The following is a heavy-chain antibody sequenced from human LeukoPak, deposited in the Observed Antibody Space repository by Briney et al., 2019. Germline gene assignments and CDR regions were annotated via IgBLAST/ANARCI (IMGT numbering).Heavy chain of an antibody. CDR1: GFTFSSYA. J-gene: IGHJ4*02. D-gene: IGHD3-22*01. CDR3: AKVNYYDSSGSNVDY. CDR2: ISGSGGST. Sequence: PGGSLRLSCAASGFTFSSYAMSWVRQAPGKGLEWVSAISGSGGSTYYADSVKGRFTISRDNSKNTLYLQMNSLRAEDTAVYYCAKVNYYDSSGSNVDYWGQGTLVTVSS. V-gene: IGHV3-23*01.